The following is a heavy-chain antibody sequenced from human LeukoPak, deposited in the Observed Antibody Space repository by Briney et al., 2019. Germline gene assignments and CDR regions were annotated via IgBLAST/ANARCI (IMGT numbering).Heavy chain of an antibody. Sequence: GGSLRLSCAASGFTFSSYSMNWVRQAPGKGLEWVSSISSSSSYIYYADSVKGRFTISRDNAKNSLYLQMNSLRAEDTAVYYCARTSRMSRMMDYWGQGTLVTVSS. D-gene: IGHD2-15*01. V-gene: IGHV3-21*01. CDR2: ISSSSSYI. CDR3: ARTSRMSRMMDY. J-gene: IGHJ4*02. CDR1: GFTFSSYS.